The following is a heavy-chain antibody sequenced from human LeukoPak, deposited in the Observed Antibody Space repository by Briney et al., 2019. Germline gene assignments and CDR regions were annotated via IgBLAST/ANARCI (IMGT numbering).Heavy chain of an antibody. Sequence: ASVKVSCKASGYTFTGYYMHWVRQAPGQGLEWMGWINPNSGGTNYAQKFQGRVTMTRDTSISTAYMELSRLRSDDTAVYYCAREVYSYGYTWYNWFDPWGQGTLVTVSS. CDR2: INPNSGGT. CDR1: GYTFTGYY. CDR3: AREVYSYGYTWYNWFDP. D-gene: IGHD5-18*01. V-gene: IGHV1-2*02. J-gene: IGHJ5*02.